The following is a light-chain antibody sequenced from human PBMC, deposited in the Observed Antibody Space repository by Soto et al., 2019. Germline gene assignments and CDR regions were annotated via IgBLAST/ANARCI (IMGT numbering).Light chain of an antibody. V-gene: IGLV1-51*01. CDR2: DNN. CDR3: GTWDTTLSAGV. CDR1: SSDIGDNY. J-gene: IGLJ1*01. Sequence: QSVLTQPPSVSATPVQRVTISCSGSSSDIGDNYVSWFQQLPGTAPKLVIYDNNKRPSGIPDRFSGSKSGTSATLGITGLQTGDKADYYCGTWDTTLSAGVFGTGTKVTVL.